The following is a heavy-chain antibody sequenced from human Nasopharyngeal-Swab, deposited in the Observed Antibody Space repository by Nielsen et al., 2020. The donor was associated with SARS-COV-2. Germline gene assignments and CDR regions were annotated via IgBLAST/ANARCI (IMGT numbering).Heavy chain of an antibody. D-gene: IGHD2-2*01. V-gene: IGHV3-33*01. CDR3: ARESGVSSTSPFDC. J-gene: IGHJ4*01. CDR1: GFTFSNYD. CDR2: KCSAGSSE. Sequence: LKLSCTASGFTFSNYDIHWLRQTPGTGLEWLAVKCSAGSSERYADSVKGRFTISRDISTNTLYLQMNPLRAEDTSVYYCARESGVSSTSPFDCWGLGTLVTVSS.